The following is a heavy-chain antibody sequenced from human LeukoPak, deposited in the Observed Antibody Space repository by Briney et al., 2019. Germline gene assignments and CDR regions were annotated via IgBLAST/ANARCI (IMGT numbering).Heavy chain of an antibody. CDR1: GGSISSYY. Sequence: SETLSLTCTVSGGSISSYYWSWIRQPPGKGLEWIGYIYYSGSTNYNPSLKSRVTISVDTSKNQFSLKLSSVTAADTAVYCCARDRGSYPVGYFDYWGQGTLVTVSS. CDR3: ARDRGSYPVGYFDY. CDR2: IYYSGST. D-gene: IGHD1-26*01. J-gene: IGHJ4*02. V-gene: IGHV4-59*01.